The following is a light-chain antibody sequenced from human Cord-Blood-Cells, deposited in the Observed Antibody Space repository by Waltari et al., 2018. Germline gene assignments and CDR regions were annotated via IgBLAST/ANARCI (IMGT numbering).Light chain of an antibody. CDR1: QSSSSW. CDR3: EQNNSDSRT. V-gene: IGKV1-5*03. J-gene: IGKJ1*01. Sequence: DIQMTQTPSTLAASVADRVTITCRASQSSSSWLDWYQQKQGKAPKLLNYKASSLESGVPSRFSGSGSGTEFTLSICSLQPDDFSAYYYEQNNSDSRTSGEGTTVDI. CDR2: KAS.